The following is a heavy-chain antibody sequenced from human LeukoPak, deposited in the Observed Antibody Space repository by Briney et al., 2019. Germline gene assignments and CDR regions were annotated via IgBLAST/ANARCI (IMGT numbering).Heavy chain of an antibody. Sequence: SETLSLTCTVSGGSISSYYWSWIRQPPGKGLEWIGYIYYSGSTNYNPSLKSRVTMSVDTSKNQFSLKLSSVTAADTAVYYCARGGYDGQNFDYWGQGTLVTVSS. CDR1: GGSISSYY. V-gene: IGHV4-59*12. D-gene: IGHD5-12*01. CDR3: ARGGYDGQNFDY. J-gene: IGHJ4*02. CDR2: IYYSGST.